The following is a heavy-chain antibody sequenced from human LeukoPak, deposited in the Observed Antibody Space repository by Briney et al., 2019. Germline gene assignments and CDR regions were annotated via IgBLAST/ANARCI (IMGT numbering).Heavy chain of an antibody. CDR1: GSTFSSYW. V-gene: IGHV3-7*01. J-gene: IGHJ4*02. D-gene: IGHD3-3*01. CDR3: ARQPLNYDFWSGSHYFDY. CDR2: IKQDGSEK. Sequence: GGSLRLSCAASGSTFSSYWMSWVRQAPGKGLEWVANIKQDGSEKYYVDSVKGRFTISRDNAKNSLYLQMNSLRAEDTAVYYCARQPLNYDFWSGSHYFDYWGQGTLVTVSS.